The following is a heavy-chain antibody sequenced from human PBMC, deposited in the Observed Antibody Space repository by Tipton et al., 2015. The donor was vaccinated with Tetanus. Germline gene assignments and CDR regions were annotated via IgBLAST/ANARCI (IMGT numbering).Heavy chain of an antibody. CDR1: GFIFSSYG. J-gene: IGHJ5*02. CDR2: SWYDGTDK. D-gene: IGHD2-15*01. V-gene: IGHV3-33*01. CDR3: AREADCSGGSCFSGAFAT. Sequence: SLRLSCAASGFIFSSYGIHWVRQAPGKGLEWVAVSWYDGTDKYYADSVKGRFTISRDNSKNPLYLQMNSLRAEDTAVYYCAREADCSGGSCFSGAFATWGQGTQVTVSS.